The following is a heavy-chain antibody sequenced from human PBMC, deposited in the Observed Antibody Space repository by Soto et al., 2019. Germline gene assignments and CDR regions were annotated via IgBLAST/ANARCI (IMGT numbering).Heavy chain of an antibody. CDR1: GYSFISYW. J-gene: IGHJ6*04. CDR3: AKRGGWVNYSVTAL. Sequence: GESLKISGKGSGYSFISYWIGWVRQMPGKGLEWMGIIYPGDSETRYSPSFQGQVTISADKSISTAYLQWSSLKASDTAMYYCAKRGGWVNYSVTALGAKGTTVPVSP. V-gene: IGHV5-51*01. D-gene: IGHD1-26*01. CDR2: IYPGDSET.